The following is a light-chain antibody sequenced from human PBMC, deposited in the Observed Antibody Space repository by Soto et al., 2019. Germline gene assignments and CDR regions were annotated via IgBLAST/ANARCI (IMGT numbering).Light chain of an antibody. Sequence: QSALAQPASVSGSPGQSITISCAGTNRDVGGYNYVSWYQHHPGEAPKLIIYEVSNRPSGVSNRFSGSKSGNTASLTISGLQAEDESHYYCSSKSSGSTPMLFGGGTKVTVL. CDR3: SSKSSGSTPML. J-gene: IGLJ3*02. CDR2: EVS. V-gene: IGLV2-14*01. CDR1: NRDVGGYNY.